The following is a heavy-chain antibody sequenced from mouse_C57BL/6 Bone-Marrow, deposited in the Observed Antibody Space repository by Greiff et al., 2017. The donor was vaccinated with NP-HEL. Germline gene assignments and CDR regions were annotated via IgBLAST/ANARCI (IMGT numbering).Heavy chain of an antibody. V-gene: IGHV7-3*01. Sequence: EVKLMESGGGLVQPGGSLSLSCAASGFTFTDYYMSWVRQPPGKALEWLGFIRNKANGYTTEYSASVKGRFTISRDNSQSILYLQMNALRAEDSATYYCVRWFDFDYWGQGTTLTVSS. CDR2: IRNKANGYTT. CDR1: GFTFTDYY. CDR3: VRWFDFDY. J-gene: IGHJ2*01.